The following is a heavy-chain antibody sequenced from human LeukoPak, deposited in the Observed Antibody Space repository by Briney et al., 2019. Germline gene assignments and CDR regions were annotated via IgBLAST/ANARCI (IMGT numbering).Heavy chain of an antibody. CDR1: GGSISSGDYY. CDR3: AREGSSRSAFDI. D-gene: IGHD6-13*01. J-gene: IGHJ3*02. CDR2: IYYSGST. Sequence: PSETLSLTCTVSGGSISSGDYYWSWIRQPPGKGLEWIGYIYYSGSTYYNPSLKSRVTISVDTSKNQFSLKLSSVTAADTAVYYCAREGSSRSAFDIWGQGTMVTVSS. V-gene: IGHV4-30-4*08.